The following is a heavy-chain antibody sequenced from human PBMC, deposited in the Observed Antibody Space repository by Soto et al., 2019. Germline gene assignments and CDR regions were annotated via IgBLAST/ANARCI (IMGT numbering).Heavy chain of an antibody. CDR2: IKQDGSEK. J-gene: IGHJ4*02. CDR3: ASLAFGWIQQLADY. D-gene: IGHD5-18*01. CDR1: GFAFSSYW. V-gene: IGHV3-7*03. Sequence: PGGSLRLSCAASGFAFSSYWMSWVRQAPGKGLEWVANIKQDGSEKYYVDSVKGRFTISRDNAKNSLYLQMNSLRAEDTAVYYCASLAFGWIQQLADYWGQGTLVTVSS.